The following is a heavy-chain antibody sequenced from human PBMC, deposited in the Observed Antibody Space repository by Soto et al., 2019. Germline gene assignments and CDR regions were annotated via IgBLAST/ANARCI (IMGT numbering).Heavy chain of an antibody. V-gene: IGHV4-59*08. CDR2: IYYTGST. CDR1: GGSISSYY. D-gene: IGHD6-6*01. Sequence: PSETLSLTCTVSGGSISSYYWSWIRQPPGKGLEWIGYIYYTGSTNYNPSLKSRVTISVDTSKNQFSLNLTSVTAADTAVYYCARQTPQLGYPDYWGQGTLVTVSS. J-gene: IGHJ4*02. CDR3: ARQTPQLGYPDY.